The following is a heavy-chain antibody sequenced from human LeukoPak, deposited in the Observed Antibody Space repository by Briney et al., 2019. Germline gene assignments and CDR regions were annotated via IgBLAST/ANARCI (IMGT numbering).Heavy chain of an antibody. CDR2: VSSGSASV. J-gene: IGHJ4*02. CDR3: ASGGSYFDY. V-gene: IGHV3-48*04. Sequence: GGTLRLSCAASGFTFSRYSMSWVRQAPGKGLEWLSFVSSGSASVDYADSVKGRFTISRDNAKNSLYLQMNSLTVEDTAVYYCASGGSYFDYWGQGTLVTVSS. CDR1: GFTFSRYS. D-gene: IGHD3-10*01.